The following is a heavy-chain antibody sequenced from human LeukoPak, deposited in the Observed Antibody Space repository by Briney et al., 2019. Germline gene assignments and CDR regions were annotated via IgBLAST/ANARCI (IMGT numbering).Heavy chain of an antibody. V-gene: IGHV3-33*01. CDR2: IWYDGSDK. CDR3: ARDWATRRFDY. J-gene: IGHJ4*02. CDR1: GFVFSGYG. D-gene: IGHD1-26*01. Sequence: GGSLRLSCAASGFVFSGYGMHWVRQAPGKGLEWVAVIWYDGSDKYYGDSVKGRFTISRDNSKNTLYLQMNSLRAEHTAVYYCARDWATRRFDYWGQGTLVTVSS.